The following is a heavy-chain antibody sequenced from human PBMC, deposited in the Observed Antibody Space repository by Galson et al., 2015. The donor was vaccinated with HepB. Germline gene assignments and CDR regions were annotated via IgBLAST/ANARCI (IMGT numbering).Heavy chain of an antibody. CDR2: VHASNGHT. V-gene: IGHV1-18*04. J-gene: IGHJ3*02. Sequence: VKVSCKASTYISTDYGISWVRQAPGQGLEWMGWVHASNGHTNYAKRLQGRVTMTIDTSTSTAYMELRSLTFDDTAVYFCARGDVVVVTGDIHAFDIWGQGTMVTVSS. CDR1: TYISTDYG. CDR3: ARGDVVVVTGDIHAFDI. D-gene: IGHD2-2*01.